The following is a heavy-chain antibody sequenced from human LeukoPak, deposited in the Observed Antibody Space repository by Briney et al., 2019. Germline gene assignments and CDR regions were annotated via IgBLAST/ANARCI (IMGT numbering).Heavy chain of an antibody. Sequence: SETLSLTCTVSGYSISSGYYWGWIRQPPGKGLEWIGSIYHSGSTYYNPSLKSRVTISVDTSKNQFSLKLSSVTAADTAVYYCARGWTAYSSSWYRYYYYYYMDVWGKGTTVTVSS. V-gene: IGHV4-38-2*02. D-gene: IGHD6-13*01. CDR3: ARGWTAYSSSWYRYYYYYYMDV. J-gene: IGHJ6*03. CDR2: IYHSGST. CDR1: GYSISSGYY.